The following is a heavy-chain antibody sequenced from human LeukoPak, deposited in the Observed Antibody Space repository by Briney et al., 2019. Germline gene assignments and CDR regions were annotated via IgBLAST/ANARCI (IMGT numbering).Heavy chain of an antibody. D-gene: IGHD3-22*01. CDR1: GYTFTSYD. Sequence: ASVKVSCKASGYTFTSYDINWVRQATGQGLEWMGWMNPNSGNTGYAQKFQGRVTMTRNTSISTACMELSSLRSEDTAVYYCAREYYDSSGYYCYFDYWGQGTLVTVSS. J-gene: IGHJ4*02. CDR2: MNPNSGNT. V-gene: IGHV1-8*01. CDR3: AREYYDSSGYYCYFDY.